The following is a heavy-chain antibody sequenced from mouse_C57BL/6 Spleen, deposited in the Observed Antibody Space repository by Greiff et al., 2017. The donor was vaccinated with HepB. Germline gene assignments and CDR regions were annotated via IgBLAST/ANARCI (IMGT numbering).Heavy chain of an antibody. Sequence: VKLVESGGGLVKPGGSLKLSCAASGFTFSDYGMHWVRQAPEKGLEWVAYIRRCSSTIYYADTVKGRFTISRDNAKNTLLLQMTSLRSEDTAMYYCARNNWDDAMDYWGQGTSVTVSS. J-gene: IGHJ4*01. V-gene: IGHV5-17*01. D-gene: IGHD4-1*02. CDR3: ARNNWDDAMDY. CDR2: IRRCSSTI. CDR1: GFTFSDYG.